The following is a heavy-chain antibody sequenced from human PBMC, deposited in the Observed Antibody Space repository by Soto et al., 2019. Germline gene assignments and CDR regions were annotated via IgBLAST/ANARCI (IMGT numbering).Heavy chain of an antibody. Sequence: PGGSLRLSCAASGLIFSAYAMSWVRQAPGKGLEWVSSTSGGGGSAYYADSVKGRFTISRDNSKDMLYLQMDSLRAEDTAVYFCTKLDRLRLGELSLAPFDSWGQGTLVTVS. CDR2: TSGGGGSA. D-gene: IGHD3-16*02. CDR3: TKLDRLRLGELSLAPFDS. J-gene: IGHJ4*02. CDR1: GLIFSAYA. V-gene: IGHV3-23*01.